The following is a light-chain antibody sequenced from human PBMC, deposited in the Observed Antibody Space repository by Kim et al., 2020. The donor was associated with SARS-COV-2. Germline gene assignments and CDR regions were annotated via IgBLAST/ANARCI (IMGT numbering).Light chain of an antibody. Sequence: EIVLTQSPATLSLSPGERATLSCTASQSVSSRLSWYHQQPGQAPRLLIYDASTSATGIPASFSGGGSRTEFTLTSSSLQSEDFADYYWHQYNSSRTFGQGTKVDIK. J-gene: IGKJ1*01. CDR2: DAS. CDR1: QSVSSR. V-gene: IGKV3-15*01. CDR3: HQYNSSRT.